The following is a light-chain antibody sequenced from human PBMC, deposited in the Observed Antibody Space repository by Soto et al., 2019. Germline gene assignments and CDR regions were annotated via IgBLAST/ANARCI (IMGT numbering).Light chain of an antibody. J-gene: IGKJ1*01. V-gene: IGKV3-11*01. CDR2: DAS. Sequence: EIVLTQSPATLYLSPGERATLSCRASQSISSDLAWYQQKPGQAPRLFIYDASNRVTGIPARFRGSGSGTDFTLTISTLEPEDFAVYYCQQRSSWPRTFGQGTKVDIK. CDR1: QSISSD. CDR3: QQRSSWPRT.